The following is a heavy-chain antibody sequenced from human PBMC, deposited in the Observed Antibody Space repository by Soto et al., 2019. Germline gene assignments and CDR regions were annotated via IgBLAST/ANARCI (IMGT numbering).Heavy chain of an antibody. J-gene: IGHJ4*02. CDR3: ARDCYCGGDCYADY. Sequence: QVQLVQSGAEVKKPGSSVKVSCKASGGTFSSYAISWVRQAPGQGLAWMGGIIPIFGTANYAQKFQGRVTITADESTSTAYMELSSLRSEDTAVYYCARDCYCGGDCYADYWGQGTLVTVSS. D-gene: IGHD2-21*02. CDR1: GGTFSSYA. CDR2: IIPIFGTA. V-gene: IGHV1-69*01.